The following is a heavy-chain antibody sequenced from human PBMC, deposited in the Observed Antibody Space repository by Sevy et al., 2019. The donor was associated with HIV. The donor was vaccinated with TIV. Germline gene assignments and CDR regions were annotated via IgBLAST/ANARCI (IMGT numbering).Heavy chain of an antibody. D-gene: IGHD2-15*01. J-gene: IGHJ4*02. CDR1: GYTFSTYR. CDR2: ISPHNGDT. CDR3: ARAYCSGGRCYSLAY. V-gene: IGHV1-18*01. Sequence: ASVKVSCKVSGYTFSTYRITWVRQATGQGLECMGWISPHNGDTNYAQKVQGRVTMITDTSTSTAYMELRSLRSDDTAVYYCARAYCSGGRCYSLAYWGQGTLVTVSS.